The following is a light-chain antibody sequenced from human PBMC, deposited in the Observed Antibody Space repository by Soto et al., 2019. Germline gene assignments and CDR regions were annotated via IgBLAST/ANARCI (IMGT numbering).Light chain of an antibody. CDR2: GAS. Sequence: EIVLTQSPGTLSLSPGERATLSCRASQSVPRNYLVWYQQKPGQAPRHLIYGASSRATGIPDRFSGSGSGTDFTLTISRLEPEDFVVYYCQQHGSSYTFGQGTKLEIK. CDR1: QSVPRNY. J-gene: IGKJ2*01. V-gene: IGKV3-20*01. CDR3: QQHGSSYT.